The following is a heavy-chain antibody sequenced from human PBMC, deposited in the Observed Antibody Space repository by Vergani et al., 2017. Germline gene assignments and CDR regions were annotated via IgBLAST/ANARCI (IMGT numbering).Heavy chain of an antibody. V-gene: IGHV4-34*01. CDR2: INHSGRT. CDR1: GGSFSGSY. Sequence: QVQLQEWGAGLLKPSETLSLTCAVYGGSFSGSYWSWIRQPPGKGLEWIGEINHSGRTNYNLSLKSRITISADTSKNQFSLKLSSVTAADTAVYYCATSDRSNYYDSSGGPSWGQGTLVTVSS. CDR3: ATSDRSNYYDSSGGPS. D-gene: IGHD3-22*01. J-gene: IGHJ5*02.